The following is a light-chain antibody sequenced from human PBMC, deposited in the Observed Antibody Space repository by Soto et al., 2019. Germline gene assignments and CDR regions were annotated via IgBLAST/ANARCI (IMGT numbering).Light chain of an antibody. CDR1: QSVSSSY. CDR2: GAS. J-gene: IGKJ5*01. CDR3: QQYNNWPRT. V-gene: IGKV3-15*01. Sequence: EIVLTQSPGTPSLSPGERATLSCRASQSVSSSYLAWYQQKPGQAPRLLIYGASTRATGIPARFSGSGSGTEFTLTISSLQSEDFAVYYCQQYNNWPRTFGQGTRLEIK.